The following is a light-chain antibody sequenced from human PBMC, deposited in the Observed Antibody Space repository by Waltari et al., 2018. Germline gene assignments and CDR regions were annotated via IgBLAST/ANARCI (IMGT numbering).Light chain of an antibody. CDR1: QSVNHY. V-gene: IGKV3-20*01. J-gene: IGKJ3*01. CDR2: GAS. CDR3: QQYSSSPLT. Sequence: EIVLTQSPGPLSLSPGERSTLSCRASQSVNHYLAWFQQKPGQAPRLLIHGASSRATGIPDRISGSGSGTDFTLTISGLEPQDFAVYYCQQYSSSPLTFGPGTKVDIK.